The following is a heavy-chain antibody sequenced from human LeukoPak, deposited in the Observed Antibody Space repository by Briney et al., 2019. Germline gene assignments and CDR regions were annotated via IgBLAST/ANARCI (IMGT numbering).Heavy chain of an antibody. D-gene: IGHD1-26*01. J-gene: IGHJ4*02. CDR3: AKDLKNDGKWEADY. CDR2: IYSVDDGEAT. CDR1: GFVFRRYT. V-gene: IGHV3-23*01. Sequence: PGGSLRLSCITSGFVFRRYTMNWVRQAPGKGLEWVSGIYSVDDGEATPDTGSVKGRFNISRDNSKSTVYLQMDSLRVEDTAIYYCAKDLKNDGKWEADYWGQGTPVTVSS.